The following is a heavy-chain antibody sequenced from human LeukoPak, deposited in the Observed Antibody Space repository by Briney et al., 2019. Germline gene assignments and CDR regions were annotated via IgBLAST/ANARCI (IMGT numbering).Heavy chain of an antibody. CDR1: GFTFSSYW. CDR2: IASEGSST. Sequence: GGSLRLSCAASGFTFSSYWMHWVRQVPGKGLVWVSRIASEGSSTSYADSVKGRFTISRDNAKNTLYLQMNSLRAEDTAVYYCARGSSVVALDWGQGTLVTVSS. D-gene: IGHD2-15*01. V-gene: IGHV3-74*01. CDR3: ARGSSVVALD. J-gene: IGHJ4*02.